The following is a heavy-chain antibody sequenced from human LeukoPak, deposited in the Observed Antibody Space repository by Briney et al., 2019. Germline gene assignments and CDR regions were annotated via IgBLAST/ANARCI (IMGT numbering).Heavy chain of an antibody. CDR1: GFTFSSYG. J-gene: IGHJ4*02. D-gene: IGHD3-9*01. Sequence: GGSLRLSCAASGFTFSSYGMHWVRQAPGKGLEWVAVISYDGSNKYYADSVKGRFTISRDNSKNTLYLQMNSLRAEDTAVYYCARDHHDILTGLYYFDYWGQGTLVTVSS. CDR3: ARDHHDILTGLYYFDY. CDR2: ISYDGSNK. V-gene: IGHV3-30*03.